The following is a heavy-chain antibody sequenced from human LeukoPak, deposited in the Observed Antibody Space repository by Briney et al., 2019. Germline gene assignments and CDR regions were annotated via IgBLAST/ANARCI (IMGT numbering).Heavy chain of an antibody. Sequence: GASVKVSCKASGYTFTGYYMHWVRQAPGQGLEWMGWINPNSGGTNYAQKFQGRVTMTRDTSISTAYMELSRLRSDDTAVYYCARVRGRWSSAPPTFDYWGQGTLVTVSS. J-gene: IGHJ4*02. CDR1: GYTFTGYY. CDR2: INPNSGGT. D-gene: IGHD3-22*01. V-gene: IGHV1-2*02. CDR3: ARVRGRWSSAPPTFDY.